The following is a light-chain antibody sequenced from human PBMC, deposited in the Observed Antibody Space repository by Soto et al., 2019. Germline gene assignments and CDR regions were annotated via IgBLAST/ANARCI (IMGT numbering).Light chain of an antibody. CDR2: GAS. CDR3: QQYNNWPPWT. Sequence: EIVMTQSPATLSVSPGERATLSCRASQSVSSNLAWYQQKPGQAPRLLIYGASTRATGIPARFSGSGSGTEFTLTISSLQSEDLAVYTCQQYNNWPPWTFGQGTKLEIK. J-gene: IGKJ2*02. V-gene: IGKV3-15*01. CDR1: QSVSSN.